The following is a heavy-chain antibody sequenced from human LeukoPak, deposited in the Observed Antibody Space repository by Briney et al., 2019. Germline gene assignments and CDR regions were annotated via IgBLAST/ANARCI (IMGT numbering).Heavy chain of an antibody. V-gene: IGHV4-34*01. CDR2: INHSGST. CDR3: ARLISSTDLSYYFDY. CDR1: GGSFSGYY. J-gene: IGHJ4*02. D-gene: IGHD1-26*01. Sequence: SETLSLTCAVYGGSFSGYYWSWIRQPPGKGLEWIGEINHSGSTNYNPSLKSRVTISVDTSKNQFSLKLSSVTAADTAVYYCARLISSTDLSYYFDYWGQGTLVTVSS.